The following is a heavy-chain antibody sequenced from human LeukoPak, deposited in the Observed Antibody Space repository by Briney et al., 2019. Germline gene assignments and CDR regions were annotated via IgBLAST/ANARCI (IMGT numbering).Heavy chain of an antibody. J-gene: IGHJ4*02. CDR1: GFTFDDYA. Sequence: GGSLRLSCAASGFTFDDYAMHWVRQAPGKGLEWVSLISWDGDNTYYADSVKGRFTISRDNSKNSLYLQMNSLRGEDTALYYCAKSTSSWSEFEYWGQGTLVTVSS. V-gene: IGHV3-43D*03. CDR3: AKSTSSWSEFEY. D-gene: IGHD6-13*01. CDR2: ISWDGDNT.